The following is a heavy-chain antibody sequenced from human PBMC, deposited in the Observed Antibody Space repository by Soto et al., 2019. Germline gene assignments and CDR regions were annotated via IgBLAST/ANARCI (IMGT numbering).Heavy chain of an antibody. J-gene: IGHJ3*02. CDR3: ARTPPDIVVVPAATGFAFDI. Sequence: ASVKVSCKASGYTFTGYYMHWVRQAPGQGLEWMGWINPNSGGTNYAQKFQGWVTMTRATSISTAYMELSRLRSDDTAVYYCARTPPDIVVVPAATGFAFDIWGQGTMVTVSS. V-gene: IGHV1-2*04. CDR1: GYTFTGYY. CDR2: INPNSGGT. D-gene: IGHD2-2*01.